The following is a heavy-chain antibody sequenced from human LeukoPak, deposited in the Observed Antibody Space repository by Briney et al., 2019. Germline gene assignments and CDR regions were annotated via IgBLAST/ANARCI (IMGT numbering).Heavy chain of an antibody. CDR3: ARAAMNLDGYNWWNFDY. D-gene: IGHD5-24*01. CDR2: INPNSGGT. J-gene: IGHJ4*02. Sequence: ASVKVSCKASGYTFTGYYMHWVRQAPGQGLEWMGWINPNSGGTNYAQKFQVWVTMTRDTSISTAYMELSRLRSDDTAVYYCARAAMNLDGYNWWNFDYWGQGTLVTVSS. V-gene: IGHV1-2*04. CDR1: GYTFTGYY.